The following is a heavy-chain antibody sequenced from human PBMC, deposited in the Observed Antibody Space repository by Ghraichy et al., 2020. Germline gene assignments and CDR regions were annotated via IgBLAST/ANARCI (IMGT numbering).Heavy chain of an antibody. CDR3: ARDPYGDYKYGGTYY. CDR1: GFSFSRHW. CDR2: IKPDGSER. D-gene: IGHD4-17*01. J-gene: IGHJ4*02. Sequence: GGSLRLSCVASGFSFSRHWMSWVRQAPGKGLEWVASIKPDGSERNSVDSVKGRFTISRDNAKNSLSLEMNSLRVEDTAVYYCARDPYGDYKYGGTYYWGRGTLVTVSA. V-gene: IGHV3-7*01.